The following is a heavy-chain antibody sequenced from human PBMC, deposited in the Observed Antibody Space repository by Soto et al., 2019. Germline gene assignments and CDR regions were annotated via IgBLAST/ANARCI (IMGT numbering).Heavy chain of an antibody. Sequence: DVQLLESGGGLVQPGGSLRLSCAASGFTFSNYAMSWVRQTPGEGLEWVSTIGGSDEKTYYADSVKGRFTVSSDNYKNTLYLHMNSLRVEDTALYYCAKGTTDYHMLFDPWGQGTLVTVSS. CDR3: AKGTTDYHMLFDP. CDR2: IGGSDEKT. V-gene: IGHV3-23*01. J-gene: IGHJ5*02. D-gene: IGHD3-22*01. CDR1: GFTFSNYA.